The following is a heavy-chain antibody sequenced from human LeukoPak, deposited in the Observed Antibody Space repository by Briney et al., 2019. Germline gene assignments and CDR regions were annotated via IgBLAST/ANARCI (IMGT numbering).Heavy chain of an antibody. V-gene: IGHV4-61*01. Sequence: PSETLSLTCTVSGGSVSSGSYYWSWIRQPPGKGLEWIGYIYYSGSTNYNPSLKSRVTISVDTSKNQFSLNLSSVTAADTAVYYCARIIAGSSACFDYWGQGTLVTVSS. CDR3: ARIIAGSSACFDY. CDR2: IYYSGST. D-gene: IGHD2-2*01. J-gene: IGHJ4*02. CDR1: GGSVSSGSYY.